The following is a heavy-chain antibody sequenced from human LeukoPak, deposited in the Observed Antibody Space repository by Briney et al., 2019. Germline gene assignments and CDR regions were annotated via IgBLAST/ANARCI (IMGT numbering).Heavy chain of an antibody. J-gene: IGHJ3*02. D-gene: IGHD3-22*01. V-gene: IGHV3-72*01. CDR3: SRDGTEGDNSAFDI. CDR1: GFRFSDYI. CDR2: IRRKRNGYTT. Sequence: GGSLRLSCAASGFRFSDYILDWVRQAPGKGLEWVGRIRRKRNGYTTEYAASVKGRFIISRDDLKKSLDLHMTSLKTDDTAVYFCSRDGTEGDNSAFDIWGQGTMVTVSS.